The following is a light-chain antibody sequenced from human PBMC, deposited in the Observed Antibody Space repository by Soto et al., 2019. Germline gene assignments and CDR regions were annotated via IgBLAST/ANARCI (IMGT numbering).Light chain of an antibody. V-gene: IGKV3-11*01. CDR3: QVRTNWSIA. Sequence: FVWTQAPATLSFSPGGRAALACMASQSVSGYLAWYQQKPGQAPRLLIYDASNRATGIPARFSGTGSGTDFTLTINNLEPEDFAVYYCQVRTNWSIAFGRGTRLEIK. CDR1: QSVSGY. J-gene: IGKJ5*01. CDR2: DAS.